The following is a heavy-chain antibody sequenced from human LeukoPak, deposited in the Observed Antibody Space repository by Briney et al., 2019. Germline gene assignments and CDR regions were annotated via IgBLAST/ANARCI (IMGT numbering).Heavy chain of an antibody. J-gene: IGHJ4*02. CDR2: ISSSSSYI. V-gene: IGHV3-21*01. CDR1: GFTFSSYS. CDR3: ARRGGEAVAGYEFDY. D-gene: IGHD6-19*01. Sequence: GGSLRLSCAASGFTFSSYSMNWVRQAPGKGLEWVSSISSSSSYIYYADSVKGRFTISRDNAKNSLYLQMNSLRAEDTAVYYCARRGGEAVAGYEFDYWGQGTLVTVSS.